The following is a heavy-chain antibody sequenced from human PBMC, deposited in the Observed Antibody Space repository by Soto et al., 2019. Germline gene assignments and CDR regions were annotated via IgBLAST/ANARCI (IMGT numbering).Heavy chain of an antibody. Sequence: PSQTLSLICAISGDSVSSNSAAWNWIRQSPSRGLEWLGRTYYGSKWYNDYAVSVRSRITINPDTSKNQFSLQLNSVTPEDTAVYFCARDRSPGSSSWYDYWGQGTLVTVSS. D-gene: IGHD6-13*01. CDR1: GDSVSSNSAA. V-gene: IGHV6-1*01. CDR2: TYYGSKWYN. J-gene: IGHJ4*02. CDR3: ARDRSPGSSSWYDY.